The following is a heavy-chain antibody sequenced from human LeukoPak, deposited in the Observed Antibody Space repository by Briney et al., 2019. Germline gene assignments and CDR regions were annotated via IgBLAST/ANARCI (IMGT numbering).Heavy chain of an antibody. CDR1: GYTLTELS. D-gene: IGHD3-22*01. CDR3: ATENDSSGYSPN. V-gene: IGHV1-24*01. Sequence: ASVKASCKVSGYTLTELSMHWVRQAPGKGLEWMGGFDPEDGETIYAQKFQGRVTMTEDTSTDTAYMELSSLRSEDTAVYYCATENDSSGYSPNWGQGALVTVSS. J-gene: IGHJ4*02. CDR2: FDPEDGET.